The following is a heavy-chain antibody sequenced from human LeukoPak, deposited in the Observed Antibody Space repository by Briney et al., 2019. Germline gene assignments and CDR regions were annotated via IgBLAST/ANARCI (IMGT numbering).Heavy chain of an antibody. CDR3: ARDLSGVTGYTYCRGIDY. D-gene: IGHD5-18*01. J-gene: IGHJ4*02. V-gene: IGHV3-11*04. Sequence: GGSLRLPCAASGFTFSDYYMSWLRQAPGKGLAWVSYISSSGSTIYYADSVKGRFTISRDNAKTSLYLQMNSLRAEDTAVYYCARDLSGVTGYTYCRGIDYWGQGTLVTVSS. CDR2: ISSSGSTI. CDR1: GFTFSDYY.